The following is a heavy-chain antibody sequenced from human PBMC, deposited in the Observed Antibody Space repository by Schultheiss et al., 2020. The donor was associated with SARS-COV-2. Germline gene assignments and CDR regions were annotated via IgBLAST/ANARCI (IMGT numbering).Heavy chain of an antibody. CDR2: ISGSGGRT. J-gene: IGHJ5*02. Sequence: GGSLRLSCAASGFTFSSYAMHWVRQAPGKGLEWVSGISGSGGRTYYSDSVKGRFTISRDNSKNTLYLQMNSLRAEDTAVYYCAREYGSGGYQVDPWGQGTLVTVSS. D-gene: IGHD3-10*01. CDR1: GFTFSSYA. CDR3: AREYGSGGYQVDP. V-gene: IGHV3-23*01.